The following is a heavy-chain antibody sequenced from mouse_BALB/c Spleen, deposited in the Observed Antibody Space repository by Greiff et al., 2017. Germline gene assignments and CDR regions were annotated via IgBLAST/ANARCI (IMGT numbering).Heavy chain of an antibody. D-gene: IGHD2-2*01. Sequence: EVMLVESGGGLVKPGGSLKLSCAASGFTFSDYYMYWVRQTPEKRLEWVATISDGGSYTYYPDSVKGRFTISRDNAKNNLYLQMSSLKSEDTAMYYCARGNYGYDNFAYWGQGTLVTVSA. J-gene: IGHJ3*01. V-gene: IGHV5-4*02. CDR2: ISDGGSYT. CDR3: ARGNYGYDNFAY. CDR1: GFTFSDYY.